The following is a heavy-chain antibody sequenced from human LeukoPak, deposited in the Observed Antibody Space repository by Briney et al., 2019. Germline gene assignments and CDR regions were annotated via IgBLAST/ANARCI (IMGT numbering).Heavy chain of an antibody. D-gene: IGHD2-2*01. Sequence: PGGSLRLSCAASGFTFSNYAMSWVRQTPGKGLEWVSAISASDITTYYADSVKGRFTISRDNSKNTVYLQMNSLRAEDTAVYYCAKASLCSTTSCYAFGIWGQGTMVTVSS. V-gene: IGHV3-23*01. CDR2: ISASDITT. CDR3: AKASLCSTTSCYAFGI. J-gene: IGHJ3*02. CDR1: GFTFSNYA.